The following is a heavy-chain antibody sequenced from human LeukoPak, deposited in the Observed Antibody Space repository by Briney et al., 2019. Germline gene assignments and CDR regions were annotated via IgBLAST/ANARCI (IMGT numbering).Heavy chain of an antibody. D-gene: IGHD2-15*01. CDR2: TSGSGGST. V-gene: IGHV3-23*01. CDR3: AKNGGSQCYSHLDS. Sequence: GGSLRLSCAASGFSFSTHWMNWVRQAPGKGLEWVSGTSGSGGSTYYAGSVKGRFTISRDNSKNTLYLQMNSLRVEDTAVYYCAKNGGSQCYSHLDSWGQGTLVTVSS. J-gene: IGHJ4*02. CDR1: GFSFSTHW.